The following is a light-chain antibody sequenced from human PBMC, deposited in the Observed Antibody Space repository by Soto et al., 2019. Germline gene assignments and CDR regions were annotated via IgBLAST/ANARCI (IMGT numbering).Light chain of an antibody. CDR3: QHLNKYPPFT. CDR2: GTF. CDR1: QDIKTY. Sequence: IQLTQSPSSLSASVGDRVSITCRASQDIKTYLAWYQQKQGKAPKLLISGTFTLQSGVPSRFNGSGSGTDFTLTISRLQPADFATYYCQHLNKYPPFTLGPGTKVDLE. V-gene: IGKV1-9*01. J-gene: IGKJ3*01.